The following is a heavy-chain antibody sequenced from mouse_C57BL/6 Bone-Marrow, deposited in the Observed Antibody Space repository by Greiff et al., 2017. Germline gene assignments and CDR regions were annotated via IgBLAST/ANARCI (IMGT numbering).Heavy chain of an antibody. V-gene: IGHV1-42*01. Sequence: GYSFTGYYMNWVKQSPEKSLEWIGEINPRTGGTTYNQKFKAKATLTVDKSSSTAYLQLKSLTSEDSAVYYCARASTVVSWYFDGWGTGTTVTVSS. CDR3: ARASTVVSWYFDG. CDR2: INPRTGGT. D-gene: IGHD1-1*01. CDR1: GYSFTGYY. J-gene: IGHJ1*03.